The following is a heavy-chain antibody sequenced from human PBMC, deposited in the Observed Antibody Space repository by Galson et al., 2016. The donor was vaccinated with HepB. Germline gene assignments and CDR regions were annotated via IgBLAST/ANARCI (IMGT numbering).Heavy chain of an antibody. J-gene: IGHJ4*02. D-gene: IGHD2-21*01. CDR3: ARASYSSDGPDYSGGFYYFDY. CDR1: GDSMNNKY. CDR2: MSSSGSV. V-gene: IGHV4-4*08. Sequence: SETLSLTCIASGDSMNNKYWSWLRQRPGKGLEWIGYMSSSGSVNYNPSLKSRVTISVYASGNHFSLDLTSVTAADTAVYFCARASYSSDGPDYSGGFYYFDYWGQGTLVTVSS.